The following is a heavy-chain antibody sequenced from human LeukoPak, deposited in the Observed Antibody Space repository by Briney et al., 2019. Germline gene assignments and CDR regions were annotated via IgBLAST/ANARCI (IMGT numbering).Heavy chain of an antibody. V-gene: IGHV3-48*02. J-gene: IGHJ4*02. D-gene: IGHD5-12*01. Sequence: GGSLRLSGAASGFTFSNYGMNWVRQAPGKRLEWVSYISSSSDAIYYADSVKGRFTISRDNAENSLYLQLNSLRDEDTAVYYCARAMRSGYDYWGQGTLVTVSS. CDR3: ARAMRSGYDY. CDR1: GFTFSNYG. CDR2: ISSSSDAI.